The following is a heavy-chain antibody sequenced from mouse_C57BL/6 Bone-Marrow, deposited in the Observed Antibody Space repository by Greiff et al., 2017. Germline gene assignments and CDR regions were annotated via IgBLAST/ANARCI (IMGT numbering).Heavy chain of an antibody. CDR1: GFTFSSYA. CDR2: ISSGGDYI. J-gene: IGHJ3*01. D-gene: IGHD2-3*01. CDR3: TRDGGSERFAY. V-gene: IGHV5-9-1*02. Sequence: EVKLVESGEGLVKPGGSLKLSCAASGFTFSSYAMSWVRQTPEKRLEWVAYISSGGDYIYYADTVKGRFTISRDNARNTLYLQMSSLKSEDTAMYYCTRDGGSERFAYWGQGTLVTVSA.